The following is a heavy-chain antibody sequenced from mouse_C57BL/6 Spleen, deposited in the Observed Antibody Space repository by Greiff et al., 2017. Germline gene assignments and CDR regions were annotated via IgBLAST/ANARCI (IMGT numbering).Heavy chain of an antibody. CDR1: GYSFTGYY. Sequence: VQLQQPGPELVKPGASVKISCKASGYSFTGYYMNWVKQSPEKSLEWIGEINPSTGGTTYNQKFKAKATLTVDKSSSTAYMQLKSLTSEDSAVYYCARRGITVTYFDVWGTGTTVTVSS. D-gene: IGHD2-4*01. J-gene: IGHJ1*03. CDR3: ARRGITVTYFDV. V-gene: IGHV1-42*01. CDR2: INPSTGGT.